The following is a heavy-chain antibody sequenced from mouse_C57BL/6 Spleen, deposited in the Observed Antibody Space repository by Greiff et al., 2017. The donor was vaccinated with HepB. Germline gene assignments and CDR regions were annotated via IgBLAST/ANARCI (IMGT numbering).Heavy chain of an antibody. CDR3: TRGYGSSLGY. J-gene: IGHJ2*01. CDR2: IDPEDGAT. Sequence: EVQLQQSGAELVRPGASVKLSCTASGFNIKDYYMHWVKQRPEQGLEWIGRIDPEDGATEYAPKFQGKATMTADTSSNTAYLQLSSLTSEDTAVYYCTRGYGSSLGYWGQCTTLTVSS. D-gene: IGHD1-1*01. V-gene: IGHV14-1*01. CDR1: GFNIKDYY.